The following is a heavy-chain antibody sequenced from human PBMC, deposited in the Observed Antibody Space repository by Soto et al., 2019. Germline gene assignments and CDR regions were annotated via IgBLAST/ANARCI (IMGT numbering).Heavy chain of an antibody. CDR3: ARVLTGAFDY. CDR2: IKKEGSEK. J-gene: IGHJ4*02. Sequence: EVQLVESGGGLVQPGGSLRLSCAASGFTFSSYWMSWVRQAPGKGLEWVANIKKEGSEKYYVDSVKGRFTISRDNAKNWLYLRMNSLRAEDTAVYDGARVLTGAFDYWGQGTLVTVSS. CDR1: GFTFSSYW. D-gene: IGHD3-9*01. V-gene: IGHV3-7*01.